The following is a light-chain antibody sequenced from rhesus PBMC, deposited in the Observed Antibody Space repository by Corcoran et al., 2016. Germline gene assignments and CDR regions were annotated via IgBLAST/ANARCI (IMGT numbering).Light chain of an antibody. CDR2: KTS. V-gene: IGKV1-21*01. CDR3: QQYNSAPFT. J-gene: IGKJ3*01. Sequence: DIQMTQSPSYLSASVGDRVTITCRASQGISTWLAWSQQQPGKAPKLLIYKTSSLQIGVPSRFSGRVSGTDFTLTISSLQPEDFATYYCQQYNSAPFTFGPGTKLDIK. CDR1: QGISTW.